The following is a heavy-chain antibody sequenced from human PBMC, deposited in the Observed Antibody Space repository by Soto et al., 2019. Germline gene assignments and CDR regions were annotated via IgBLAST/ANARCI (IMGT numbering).Heavy chain of an antibody. Sequence: GESLKISCKGSGYSFTTYWIGWVRQMPGKGLEWMGIIYPGDSDTRYSPSFQGQVTISADKSISTAYLQWSSLKASDTAMYYCARTAAAGKYYYGMDVWGQGTTVTVSS. CDR1: GYSFTTYW. CDR2: IYPGDSDT. CDR3: ARTAAAGKYYYGMDV. J-gene: IGHJ6*02. D-gene: IGHD6-13*01. V-gene: IGHV5-51*01.